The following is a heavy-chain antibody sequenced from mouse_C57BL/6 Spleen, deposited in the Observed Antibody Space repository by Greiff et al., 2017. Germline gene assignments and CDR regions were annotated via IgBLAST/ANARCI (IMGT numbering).Heavy chain of an antibody. CDR3: ARTGTGIYYAMDY. CDR2: IDPSDSYT. Sequence: QVQLQQPGAELVMPGASVKLSCKASGYTFTSYWMHWVKQRPGQGLEWIGEIDPSDSYTNYNQKFKGKSTLTVDKSSRTAYMQLSSLTSEDSAVYYCARTGTGIYYAMDYWGQGTSVTVSS. J-gene: IGHJ4*01. CDR1: GYTFTSYW. V-gene: IGHV1-69*01. D-gene: IGHD4-1*01.